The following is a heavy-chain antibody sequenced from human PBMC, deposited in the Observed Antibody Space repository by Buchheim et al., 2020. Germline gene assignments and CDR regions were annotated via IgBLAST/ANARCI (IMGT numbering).Heavy chain of an antibody. Sequence: QVQLQESGPGLVKPSETLSLTCTVSGGSISSYYWSWIRQPPRKGLEWIGYIYYSGSTNYNPSLKSRVTISVDTSKNQFSLKLSSVTAADTAVYYCARSGILSLQIDYWGQGTL. D-gene: IGHD2-15*01. V-gene: IGHV4-59*08. CDR2: IYYSGST. CDR1: GGSISSYY. J-gene: IGHJ4*02. CDR3: ARSGILSLQIDY.